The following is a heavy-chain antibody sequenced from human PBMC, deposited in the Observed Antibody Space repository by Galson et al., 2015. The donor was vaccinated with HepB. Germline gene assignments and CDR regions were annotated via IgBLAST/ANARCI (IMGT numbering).Heavy chain of an antibody. D-gene: IGHD6-19*01. CDR2: MNPKSGNT. V-gene: IGHV1-8*02. CDR3: ARGLISSSGFYYNYYGMHV. CDR1: GYTFTGYY. J-gene: IGHJ6*02. Sequence: SVKVSCKASGYTFTGYYIHWVRQAPGQGLEWMGWMNPKSGNTGYAQKFQGRVTMTRNTSRSTAYMELSSLRSEDTAVYYCARGLISSSGFYYNYYGMHVWGQGTTVTVSS.